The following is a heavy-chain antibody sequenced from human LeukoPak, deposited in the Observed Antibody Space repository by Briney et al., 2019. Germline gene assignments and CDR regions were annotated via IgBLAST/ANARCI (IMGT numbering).Heavy chain of an antibody. Sequence: GASVKVSCKASGYTFTSYGISWVRQAPGQGLEWMGWISAYNGNTNYAQKLQGRVTMTTDTSTSTAYMELRSLRSDDTAVYYCARATLPRYYYDSSGYGGYWGQGTLVTVSS. CDR1: GYTFTSYG. CDR3: ARATLPRYYYDSSGYGGY. D-gene: IGHD3-22*01. J-gene: IGHJ4*02. V-gene: IGHV1-18*01. CDR2: ISAYNGNT.